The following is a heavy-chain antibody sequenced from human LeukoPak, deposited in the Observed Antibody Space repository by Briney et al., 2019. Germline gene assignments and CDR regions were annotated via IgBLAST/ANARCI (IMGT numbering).Heavy chain of an antibody. D-gene: IGHD4-23*01. CDR2: LYYSVST. CDR3: ARLGKYGGNSEDY. V-gene: IGHV4-39*01. CDR1: GGSISSSSYY. Sequence: PSETLSLTCTVSGGSISSSSYYWGWIRQPPGKGLEWIGTLYYSVSTYYNPSLKSRVAISVDTSKNQFSLKLSSVTAADTAVYYCARLGKYGGNSEDYWGQGTLVTVSS. J-gene: IGHJ4*02.